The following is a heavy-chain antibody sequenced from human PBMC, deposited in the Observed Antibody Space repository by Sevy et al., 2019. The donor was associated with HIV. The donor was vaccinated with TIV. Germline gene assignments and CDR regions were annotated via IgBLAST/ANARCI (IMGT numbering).Heavy chain of an antibody. V-gene: IGHV3-30*02. CDR1: GFSFSSYG. J-gene: IGHJ4*02. CDR3: GKDGGVEGVDH. CDR2: IQYGGSNK. D-gene: IGHD2-15*01. Sequence: GGSLRLSCAASGFSFSSYGMHWVRQAPGKGLEWMSYIQYGGSNKDYADSVKGRFTISRDNSKNTLYLQMNSLGVEDVSVFECGKDGGVEGVDHWGQGTLVTVSS.